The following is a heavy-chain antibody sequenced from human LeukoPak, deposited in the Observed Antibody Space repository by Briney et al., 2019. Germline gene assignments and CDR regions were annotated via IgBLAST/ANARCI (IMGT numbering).Heavy chain of an antibody. CDR1: GGSISSYH. Sequence: SETLSLTCTVSGGSISSYHWSWIRQPPGKGLEWTGSIFQSGHTYYSPSLKSRVTISVDTSNNRFSLSLSAVTAADTAIYYCARDTRTAQGFDYWGQGILVTVSS. CDR3: ARDTRTAQGFDY. J-gene: IGHJ4*02. CDR2: IFQSGHT. V-gene: IGHV4-59*12. D-gene: IGHD2-15*01.